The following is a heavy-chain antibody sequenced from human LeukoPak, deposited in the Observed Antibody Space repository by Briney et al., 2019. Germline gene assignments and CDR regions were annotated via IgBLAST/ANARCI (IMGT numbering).Heavy chain of an antibody. D-gene: IGHD5-18*01. J-gene: IGHJ4*02. CDR3: ARRGYSYDYFDY. CDR1: GYSFTTYW. Sequence: GESLKISCKASGYSFTTYWIGWVRQMPGKGLEWMGIIDPSDSETRYTPSFQGQVTISADKSLSTAYLQWSSLKASDSAMYYCARRGYSYDYFDYWGQGTLVTVSS. V-gene: IGHV5-51*01. CDR2: IDPSDSET.